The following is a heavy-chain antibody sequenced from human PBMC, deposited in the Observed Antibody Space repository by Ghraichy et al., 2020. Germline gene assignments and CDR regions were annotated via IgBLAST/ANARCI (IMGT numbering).Heavy chain of an antibody. J-gene: IGHJ6*02. CDR2: TYYSGST. CDR1: GGSISSGGYY. D-gene: IGHD3-3*01. CDR3: ARDRLVRFLYYYGMDV. Sequence: SETLSLTCTVSGGSISSGGYYWSWIRQHPGKGLEWIGYTYYSGSTYYNPSLKSRVTISVDTSKNQFSLKLSSVTAADTAVYYCARDRLVRFLYYYGMDVWGQGTTVTVSS. V-gene: IGHV4-31*03.